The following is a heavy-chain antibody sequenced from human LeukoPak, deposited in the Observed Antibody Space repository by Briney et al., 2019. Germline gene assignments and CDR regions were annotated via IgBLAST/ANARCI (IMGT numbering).Heavy chain of an antibody. Sequence: QTGGSLRLPCAASGFTFSSYVMSWVRQAPGKGLEWVSGIIDSGGSTYYADSVKGRFTISRDNSKNTLYLQMNSLRADDTALYYCARGGYDSGSYGIDCWGQGILVTVSS. V-gene: IGHV3-23*01. D-gene: IGHD3-10*01. CDR1: GFTFSSYV. J-gene: IGHJ4*02. CDR3: ARGGYDSGSYGIDC. CDR2: IIDSGGST.